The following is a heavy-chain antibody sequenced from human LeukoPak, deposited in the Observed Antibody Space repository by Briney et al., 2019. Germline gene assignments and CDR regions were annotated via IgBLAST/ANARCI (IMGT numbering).Heavy chain of an antibody. CDR3: AKDAEGIQLWLGGVDY. V-gene: IGHV3-33*06. CDR2: IWYDGSNK. Sequence: GRSLRLSCAASGFTFSSYGMHWVRQAPGKGLEWVAVIWYDGSNKYYADSVKGRFTISRDNSKNTLYLQMNSLRAEDTAVYYCAKDAEGIQLWLGGVDYWGQGTLVTVSS. CDR1: GFTFSSYG. D-gene: IGHD5-18*01. J-gene: IGHJ4*02.